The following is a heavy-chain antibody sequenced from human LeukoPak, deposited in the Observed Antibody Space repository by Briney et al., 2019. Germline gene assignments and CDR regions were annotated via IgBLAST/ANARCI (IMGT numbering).Heavy chain of an antibody. CDR2: IYPGDSDT. V-gene: IGHV5-51*01. Sequence: GESLKISCKGSGYSFTSYWIGWVRQMPGKGLEWMGIIYPGDSDTRYSPSFQGQVTISADKSISTAYLQWSSLKASDTAIYYCARQRYSSSWYESDFDYWGQGTLVTVSS. J-gene: IGHJ4*02. CDR1: GYSFTSYW. D-gene: IGHD6-13*01. CDR3: ARQRYSSSWYESDFDY.